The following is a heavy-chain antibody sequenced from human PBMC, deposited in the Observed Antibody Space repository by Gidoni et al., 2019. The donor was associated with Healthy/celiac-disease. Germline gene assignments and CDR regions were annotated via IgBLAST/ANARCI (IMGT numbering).Heavy chain of an antibody. CDR2: IWYDGSNK. D-gene: IGHD6-13*01. Sequence: QVQLVESGGGVVQPGRSLSLSCAESGFTFSSYGMHWVRQAPGKGLEWVAVIWYDGSNKYYADSVKGRFTISRDNSKNTLYLQMNSLRAEDTAVYYCAREQLVRGPIDYWGQGTLVTVSS. CDR1: GFTFSSYG. CDR3: AREQLVRGPIDY. J-gene: IGHJ4*02. V-gene: IGHV3-33*01.